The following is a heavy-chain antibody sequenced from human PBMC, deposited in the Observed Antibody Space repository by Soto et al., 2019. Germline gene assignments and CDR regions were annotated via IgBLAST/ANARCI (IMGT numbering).Heavy chain of an antibody. CDR1: GFTFTNYN. CDR3: AAERGWYFDL. V-gene: IGHV3-21*06. J-gene: IGHJ2*01. CDR2: VSSTSTYI. Sequence: EVQLVESGGGLVKPGGSLRLSCATSGFTFTNYNMNWVRQAPGKGLEWVSSVSSTSTYIYNAGSVKGRFTISRDNAKNSVFLQMNSLRVEDTAVYYCAAERGWYFDLWGRGTLVTVSS.